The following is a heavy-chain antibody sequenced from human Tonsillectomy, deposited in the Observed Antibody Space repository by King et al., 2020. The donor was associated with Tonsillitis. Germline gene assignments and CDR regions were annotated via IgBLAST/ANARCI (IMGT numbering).Heavy chain of an antibody. CDR3: AAEYYNSGSYYND. CDR2: IVVGSGNT. Sequence: QPVQSGPEVKKPGTSVKVSCKASGFTFTSSTMQWVRQARGQRLEWIGWIVVGSGNTNYAQKFQERVTITRDMSTNTAYMELSSLRSEDTAVYYCAAEYYNSGSYYNDWGQGTLVTVSS. V-gene: IGHV1-58*02. CDR1: GFTFTSST. D-gene: IGHD3-10*01. J-gene: IGHJ4*02.